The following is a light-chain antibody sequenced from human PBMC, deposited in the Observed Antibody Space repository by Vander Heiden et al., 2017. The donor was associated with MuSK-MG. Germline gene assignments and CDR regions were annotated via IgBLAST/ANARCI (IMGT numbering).Light chain of an antibody. CDR1: QSISTY. V-gene: IGKV1-39*01. CDR3: QQSDSYPPYT. Sequence: DIQMTQSPSSLSASVGDRVTITCRASQSISTYLHWYQQKPGKAPKLLIYGASNLQSGVPSRFSGSGYGKDFTLTISSRQPEDFASYYCQQSDSYPPYTFGQGTKLEI. CDR2: GAS. J-gene: IGKJ2*01.